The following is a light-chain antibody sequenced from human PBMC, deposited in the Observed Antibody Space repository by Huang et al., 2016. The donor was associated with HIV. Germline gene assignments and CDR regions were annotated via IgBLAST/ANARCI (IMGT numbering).Light chain of an antibody. J-gene: IGKJ1*01. CDR3: QQYSSDIQWT. V-gene: IGKV1-5*03. CDR2: QAS. CDR1: QSVRSW. Sequence: DIQMTQSPSTLSASVGDRVTIICRASQSVRSWLAWYQQKPGKAPKLLIYQASTLQNAVPSRFSGSGSGTEFTLTISSLQPDDFATYYCQQYSSDIQWTFGQGTKVEI.